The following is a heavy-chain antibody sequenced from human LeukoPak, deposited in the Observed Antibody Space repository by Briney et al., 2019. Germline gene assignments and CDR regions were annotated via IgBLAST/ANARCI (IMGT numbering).Heavy chain of an antibody. CDR3: ARDVTMVRGARYRPYKWFDP. V-gene: IGHV1-24*01. D-gene: IGHD3-10*01. Sequence: GASVKVSCKVSGYTLTELSMHWVRQAPGKGLEWMGGFDPEDGETIYAQKFQGRVTMTEDTSTDTAYMELSSLRSEDTAVYYCARDVTMVRGARYRPYKWFDPWGQGTLVTVSS. J-gene: IGHJ5*02. CDR2: FDPEDGET. CDR1: GYTLTELS.